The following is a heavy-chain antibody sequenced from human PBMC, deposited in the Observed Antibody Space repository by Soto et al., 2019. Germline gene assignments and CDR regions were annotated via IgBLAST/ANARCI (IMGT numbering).Heavy chain of an antibody. CDR2: IFSTGAT. CDR1: GVSVTFGYLY. J-gene: IGHJ6*02. Sequence: AETLSLTCIVSGVSVTFGYLYWSWIPQPPGKGLVWIGNIFSTGATTYSPSLKRRVTMSVDSSKSQFSLNLTSVTAADSAIYYCARARPDSAGSSLGRRLDVWGQGTTVTVSS. D-gene: IGHD3-10*01. V-gene: IGHV4-61*01. CDR3: ARARPDSAGSSLGRRLDV.